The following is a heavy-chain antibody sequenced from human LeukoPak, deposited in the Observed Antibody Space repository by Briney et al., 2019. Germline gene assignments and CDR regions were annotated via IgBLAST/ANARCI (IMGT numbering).Heavy chain of an antibody. CDR1: GFRFEVYS. CDR2: ISWNSGTV. CDR3: AKGLEATIPYCFDC. V-gene: IGHV3-9*01. Sequence: PGGSLRFSCAASGFRFEVYSMSGVRQAPGKGLECVSGISWNSGTVIYADSVKGRFTISRDNAKNSLYLQMNSLRSDDTALYYCAKGLEATIPYCFDCWGQGSLVTVSS. D-gene: IGHD5-12*01. J-gene: IGHJ4*02.